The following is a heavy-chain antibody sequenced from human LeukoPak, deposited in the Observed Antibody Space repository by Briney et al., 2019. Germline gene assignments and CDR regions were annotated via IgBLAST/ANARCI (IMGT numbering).Heavy chain of an antibody. J-gene: IGHJ4*02. D-gene: IGHD6-13*01. Sequence: NPSQTLSLTCTVSGGSISSGGYYWSWLRQHPGKGLEWIGYIYYSGRTYYNPSLKSRVTISLDTSTNQFSLRLSSVTAADTAVFYCAREGGVAAAGRSGYFDYWGQGTLVTVSS. CDR3: AREGGVAAAGRSGYFDY. V-gene: IGHV4-31*03. CDR1: GGSISSGGYY. CDR2: IYYSGRT.